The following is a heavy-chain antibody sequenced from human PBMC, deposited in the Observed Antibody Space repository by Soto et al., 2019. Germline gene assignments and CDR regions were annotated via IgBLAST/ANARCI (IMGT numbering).Heavy chain of an antibody. CDR3: TRGYGDYVRDY. Sequence: EVQLVESGGGLVQPGESLKLSCAVSGFTFSGSAMHWVRQASGKGREWVGRIRSKANNYATAYAASVKGRFTISRDDSKNTAYLQMNSLKSEDTAVYYCTRGYGDYVRDYWGQGTLVTVSS. CDR1: GFTFSGSA. CDR2: IRSKANNYAT. D-gene: IGHD4-17*01. V-gene: IGHV3-73*01. J-gene: IGHJ4*02.